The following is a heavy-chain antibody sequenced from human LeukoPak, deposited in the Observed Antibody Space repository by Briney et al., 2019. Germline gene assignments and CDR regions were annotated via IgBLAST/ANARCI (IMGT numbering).Heavy chain of an antibody. D-gene: IGHD6-13*01. CDR3: ARASSSWFRPFDY. CDR1: GYTFTTFA. Sequence: ASVKVSCKASGYTFTTFALNWVRQAPGQGLEWMGWINPNSGGTNYAQKFQGRVTMTRDTSISTAYMELSRLRSDDTAVYYCARASSSWFRPFDYWGQGTLVTVSS. J-gene: IGHJ4*02. V-gene: IGHV1-2*02. CDR2: INPNSGGT.